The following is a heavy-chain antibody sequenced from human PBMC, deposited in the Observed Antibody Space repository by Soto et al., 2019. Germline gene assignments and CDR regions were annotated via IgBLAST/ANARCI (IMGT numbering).Heavy chain of an antibody. D-gene: IGHD3-10*01. CDR3: AREGYYSGSGSYFPPRYYGMDV. CDR1: GYSFTTYG. J-gene: IGHJ6*02. V-gene: IGHV1-18*01. Sequence: QVQLVQSGAEVKKPGASVKVSCKASGYSFTTYGISWVRQAPGQGLEWMGWISDYNGNTNYEKKFQGRVTMTTDTSTRTAYMELKSLRSDDTAVYYCAREGYYSGSGSYFPPRYYGMDVWGQGTTVTVS. CDR2: ISDYNGNT.